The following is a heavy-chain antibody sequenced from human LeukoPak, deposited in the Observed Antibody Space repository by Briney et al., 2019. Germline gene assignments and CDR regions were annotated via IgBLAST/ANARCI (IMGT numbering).Heavy chain of an antibody. CDR1: GFTFSNYW. Sequence: GGSLRLSCAASGFTFSNYWMTWVRQAPGKGLEWVANIKPNRSEKYYVDSVKGRFTISRDNAKNSLSLQMNSLRAEDTAVYYCATEIVVVTAKDRRDYWGQGTLVTVSS. J-gene: IGHJ4*02. D-gene: IGHD2-21*02. CDR3: ATEIVVVTAKDRRDY. CDR2: IKPNRSEK. V-gene: IGHV3-7*05.